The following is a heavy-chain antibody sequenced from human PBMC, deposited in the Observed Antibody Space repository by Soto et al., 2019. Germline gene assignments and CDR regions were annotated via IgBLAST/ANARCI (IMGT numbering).Heavy chain of an antibody. J-gene: IGHJ4*02. CDR2: IKQDGSET. D-gene: IGHD6-19*01. CDR3: ARDQYSSGWYPVDY. CDR1: GFTFSNYW. V-gene: IGHV3-7*01. Sequence: PGGSLRLSCAASGFTFSNYWMTWVRQAPGKGLEWVANIKQDGSETYYVDSVKGRFTISKDNAKNSLYLQMNSLRAEDTAVYYCARDQYSSGWYPVDYWGQGTLVTVSS.